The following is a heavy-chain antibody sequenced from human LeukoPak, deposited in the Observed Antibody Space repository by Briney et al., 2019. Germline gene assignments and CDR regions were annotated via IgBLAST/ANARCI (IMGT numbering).Heavy chain of an antibody. D-gene: IGHD3-10*01. CDR2: MNPNSGNT. J-gene: IGHJ6*02. Sequence: ASVKVSCKASGYTFTSYDINWVRQATGQGLEWMGWMNPNSGNTGYAQKFQGRVTMTRSIFISTAYMELSSLRSEDTAVYYCARVLYYGSGSYPYYGMDVWGQGTTVTVSS. CDR1: GYTFTSYD. V-gene: IGHV1-8*01. CDR3: ARVLYYGSGSYPYYGMDV.